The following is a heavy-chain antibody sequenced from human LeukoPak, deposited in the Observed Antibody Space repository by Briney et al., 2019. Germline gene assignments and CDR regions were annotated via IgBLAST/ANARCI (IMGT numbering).Heavy chain of an antibody. CDR1: GGSMSPYH. D-gene: IGHD3-10*01. Sequence: SETLSLTCTVSGGSMSPYHWGWIRQPPGKGLEWTGYIYYSGSTNYNPSLKSRVTISVDTSKNQFSLKLSSVTAADTAVYYCARASLSMVRGVISYFDYWGQGTLVTVSS. J-gene: IGHJ4*02. CDR3: ARASLSMVRGVISYFDY. V-gene: IGHV4-59*12. CDR2: IYYSGST.